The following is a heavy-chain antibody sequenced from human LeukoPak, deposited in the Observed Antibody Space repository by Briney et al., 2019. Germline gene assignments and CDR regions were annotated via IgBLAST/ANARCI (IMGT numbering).Heavy chain of an antibody. J-gene: IGHJ4*02. D-gene: IGHD3-10*01. V-gene: IGHV1-69*04. CDR1: GGTFISYA. CDR2: IIPSLGIA. CDR3: SSEPPYGSGSYYFDY. Sequence: SVKVSCKASGGTFISYAISWVRQAPGQGLAWMGRIIPSLGIANYAQKVQGRGTIPAEKSTSTAYMELSSLRSEDTAVSYCSSEPPYGSGSYYFDYWGQGTLVTVSS.